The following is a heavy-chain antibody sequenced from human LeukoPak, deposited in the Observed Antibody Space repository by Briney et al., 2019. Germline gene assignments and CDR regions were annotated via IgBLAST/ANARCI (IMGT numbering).Heavy chain of an antibody. Sequence: SETLSLTCAVYGGSFSGYYWSWIRHPPAKGREWIGEINHSRSTTYNPSLKRRVTIPLETSKNQFSLKLISVTAADTAVYYCARNDCSSTSCHFDYWGQGTLVTVSS. CDR2: INHSRST. V-gene: IGHV4-34*01. CDR3: ARNDCSSTSCHFDY. J-gene: IGHJ4*02. D-gene: IGHD2-2*01. CDR1: GGSFSGYY.